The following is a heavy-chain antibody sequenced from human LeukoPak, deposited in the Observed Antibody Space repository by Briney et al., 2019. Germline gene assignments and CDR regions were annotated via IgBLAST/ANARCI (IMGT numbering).Heavy chain of an antibody. CDR2: INHSGST. CDR3: ARDSMVRGVPVYYMDV. CDR1: GGSFSGYY. D-gene: IGHD3-10*01. J-gene: IGHJ6*03. V-gene: IGHV4-34*01. Sequence: PSETLSLTCAVYGGSFSGYYWSWIRQPPGKGLEWIGEINHSGSTNYNPSLKSRVTMSVDTSKNQFSLKLSSVTAADTAVYYCARDSMVRGVPVYYMDVWGKGTTVTISS.